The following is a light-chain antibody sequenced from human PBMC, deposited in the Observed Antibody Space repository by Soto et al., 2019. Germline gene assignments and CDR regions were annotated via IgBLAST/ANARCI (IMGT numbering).Light chain of an antibody. CDR1: QSVSNY. Sequence: EIVLTQSPATLSLSPGERATLSCRASQSVSNYLAWYQQKPGQAPRLLIYAASNRATGIPARFSGSGSGTDFTLTISSLEPEDFAVYYCQQRSSWPQITFGQGTRLEIK. J-gene: IGKJ5*01. CDR3: QQRSSWPQIT. V-gene: IGKV3-11*01. CDR2: AAS.